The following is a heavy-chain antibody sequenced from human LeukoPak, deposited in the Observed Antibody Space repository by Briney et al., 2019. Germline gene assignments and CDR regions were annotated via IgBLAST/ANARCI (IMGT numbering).Heavy chain of an antibody. CDR1: GFTFSRYN. D-gene: IGHD1-26*01. V-gene: IGHV3-21*01. CDR3: ARVGATTYAFDY. J-gene: IGHJ4*02. Sequence: GGSLRLSCAASGFTFSRYNMNWVPHAPGKGREWVSSISSSNIYILYTVSVKARFTIPRDIAEHSLYPQMKSLRAEHTAVYYCARVGATTYAFDYWGQGTLVTVSS. CDR2: ISSSNIYI.